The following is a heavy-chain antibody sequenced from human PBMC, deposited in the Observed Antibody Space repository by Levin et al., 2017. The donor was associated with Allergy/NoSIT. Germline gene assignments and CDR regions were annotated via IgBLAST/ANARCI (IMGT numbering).Heavy chain of an antibody. CDR2: INHSGST. J-gene: IGHJ3*02. D-gene: IGHD3-10*01. V-gene: IGHV4-34*01. CDR3: ARGRRYYYGLGAFDI. CDR1: GGSFSGYY. Sequence: SETLSLTCAVYGGSFSGYYWSWIRQPPGKGLEWIGEINHSGSTNYNPSLKSRVTISVDTSKNQFSLKLSSVTAADTAVYYCARGRRYYYGLGAFDIWGQGTMVTVSS.